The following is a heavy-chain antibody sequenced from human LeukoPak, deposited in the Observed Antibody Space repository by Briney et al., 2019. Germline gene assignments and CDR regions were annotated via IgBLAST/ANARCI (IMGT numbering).Heavy chain of an antibody. Sequence: SVKVSCTTPGGTFSSHALNWVRQAPGQGLEWVGRIIPILGVENYAQKFQGRATITADKSTSTVYMELSSLTSEDTAVYYCARDREMATGGFDYWGQGTLVTVSS. CDR1: GGTFSSHA. V-gene: IGHV1-69*04. J-gene: IGHJ4*02. CDR3: ARDREMATGGFDY. D-gene: IGHD5-24*01. CDR2: IIPILGVE.